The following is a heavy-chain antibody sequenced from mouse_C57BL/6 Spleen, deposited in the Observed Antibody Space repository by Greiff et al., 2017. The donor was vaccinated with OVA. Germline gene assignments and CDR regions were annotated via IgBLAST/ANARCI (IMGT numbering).Heavy chain of an antibody. CDR2: INHDGSSP. CDR3: AREDGYWGFAY. D-gene: IGHD2-3*01. V-gene: IGHV5-16*01. CDR1: GFTFSDYY. Sequence: DVQLVESEGGLVQPGSSMKLSCTASGFTFSDYYMPWVRQVPEKGLEWVANINHDGSSPSYLDSLKRRFNISRDNAKIMLYLQMSSLKSEDTATYYCAREDGYWGFAYWGQGTLVTVSA. J-gene: IGHJ3*01.